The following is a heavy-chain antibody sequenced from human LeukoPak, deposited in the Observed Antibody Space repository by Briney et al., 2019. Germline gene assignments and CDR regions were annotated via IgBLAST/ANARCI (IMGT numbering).Heavy chain of an antibody. CDR3: ARPWVENTSSFGS. V-gene: IGHV4-31*03. D-gene: IGHD2-2*01. Sequence: SETLSLTCTVSGGSISSGGYYWSWIRQHPGKGLEWIGYIYYSGSTYYNPSLKSRVTISVDTSKNQFSLKLSSVTAADTAVYYCARPWVENTSSFGSWGQGTLVTVSA. CDR1: GGSISSGGYY. J-gene: IGHJ5*01. CDR2: IYYSGST.